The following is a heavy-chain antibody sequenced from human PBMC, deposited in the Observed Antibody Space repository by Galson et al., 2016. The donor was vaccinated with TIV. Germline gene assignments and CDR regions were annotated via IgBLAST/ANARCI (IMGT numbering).Heavy chain of an antibody. CDR2: ISASGDYT. Sequence: SLRLSCAASRFTFRTYAMTWVRQAPGKGLEWVSGISASGDYTYYAVSVKGRFTISRDNSNNTLYLQMHSLRVEDTALYYCAKEETGDAFDVWGQGTMVTVS. D-gene: IGHD3-9*01. CDR1: RFTFRTYA. J-gene: IGHJ3*01. V-gene: IGHV3-23*01. CDR3: AKEETGDAFDV.